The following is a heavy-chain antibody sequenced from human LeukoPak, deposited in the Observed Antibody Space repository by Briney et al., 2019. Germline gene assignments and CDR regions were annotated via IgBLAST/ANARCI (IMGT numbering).Heavy chain of an antibody. CDR2: LYYRGRT. J-gene: IGHJ4*02. Sequence: TTSETLSLTCTVSGGSIGSGRYYWSGIRQPPGKGLEGFGYLYYRGRTNYNPPLKSRVTISVDTSKNQFSLKLSSVTAADTAVYYCASLSGYYGFDYWGQGTLVAVSS. CDR1: GGSIGSGRYY. V-gene: IGHV4-61*01. D-gene: IGHD3-22*01. CDR3: ASLSGYYGFDY.